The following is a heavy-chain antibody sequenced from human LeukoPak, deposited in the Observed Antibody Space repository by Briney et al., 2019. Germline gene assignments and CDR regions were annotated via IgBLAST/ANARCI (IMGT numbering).Heavy chain of an antibody. D-gene: IGHD2-15*01. CDR2: MNPNSGNT. CDR3: ARGRPRYCSGGSCYSGIRY. V-gene: IGHV1-8*01. J-gene: IGHJ4*02. Sequence: ASVKVSCKASGYTFTSYDINWVRQATGQGLEWMGWMNPNSGNTGYAQKFQGRVTMTRNTSISTAYMELSSLRSEDTAVYYCARGRPRYCSGGSCYSGIRYWGQGTLVTVSS. CDR1: GYTFTSYD.